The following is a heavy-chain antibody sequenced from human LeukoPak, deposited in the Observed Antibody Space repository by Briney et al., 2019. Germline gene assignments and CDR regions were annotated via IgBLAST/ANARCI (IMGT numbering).Heavy chain of an antibody. V-gene: IGHV4-39*01. CDR2: IYYSGST. J-gene: IGHJ4*02. D-gene: IGHD1-26*01. Sequence: SETLSLTCTVSGGSISSSSYYWGWIRQPPGKGLEWIGSIYYSGSTYYNPSLKSRVTISVDTSKNQFSLKLSSVTAADTAVYYCARGPGELLRIDYWGQGTLVTVSS. CDR1: GGSISSSSYY. CDR3: ARGPGELLRIDY.